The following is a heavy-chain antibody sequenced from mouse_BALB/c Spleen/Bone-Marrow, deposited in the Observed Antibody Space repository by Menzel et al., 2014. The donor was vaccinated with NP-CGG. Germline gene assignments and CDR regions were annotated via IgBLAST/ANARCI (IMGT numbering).Heavy chain of an antibody. D-gene: IGHD2-4*01. J-gene: IGHJ3*01. CDR1: GYTFSTYW. Sequence: QVQLQQSGAELMKPGASVKISCKATGYTFSTYWIERVKQRPGHGLEWIGEILPGSGTTNYNEKFKGKATFTADTSSNTAYMQLSGLTSEDSAVYYCARLISTGGFALWGQRALVAVSP. CDR2: ILPGSGTT. CDR3: ARLISTGGFAL. V-gene: IGHV1-9*01.